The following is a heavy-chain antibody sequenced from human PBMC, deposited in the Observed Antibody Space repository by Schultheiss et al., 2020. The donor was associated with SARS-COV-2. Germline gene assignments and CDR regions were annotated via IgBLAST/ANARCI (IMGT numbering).Heavy chain of an antibody. CDR3: ARGSGYFGIDY. D-gene: IGHD3-22*01. J-gene: IGHJ4*02. V-gene: IGHV3-33*08. Sequence: LSLTCAASGFTFSSYAMSWVRQAPGKGLEWVAVIWYDGSNKYYADSVKGRFTISRDNSKNTLYLQMNSLRAEDTAVYYCARGSGYFGIDYWGQGTLVTVSS. CDR2: IWYDGSNK. CDR1: GFTFSSYA.